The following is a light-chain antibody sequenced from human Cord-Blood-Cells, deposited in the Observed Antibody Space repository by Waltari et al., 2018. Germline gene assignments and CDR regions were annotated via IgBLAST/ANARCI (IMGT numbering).Light chain of an antibody. CDR3: QQSYSTPLT. Sequence: DIQLNQYLSSLSASVGDRVTITCRESQSISSYLNWYQQKPGKATKLLIYAAYSLQSGVPSRFSGSGSGTDFTLTISSLQPEDFATYYCQQSYSTPLTFGGGTKVEIK. V-gene: IGKV1-39*01. CDR2: AAY. CDR1: QSISSY. J-gene: IGKJ4*01.